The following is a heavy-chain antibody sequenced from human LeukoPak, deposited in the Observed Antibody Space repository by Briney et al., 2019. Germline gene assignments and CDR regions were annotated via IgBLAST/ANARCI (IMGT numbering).Heavy chain of an antibody. Sequence: SETLSLTCAVSGYSISSGYYWGWIRQPPGKGLEWIGSIYHSGSTYYNPSLKSRVTISVDTSKNQFSLKLSSVTAADPAVYYCASLIAPIYCSSTSCHTGHAFDIWGQGTMVTVSS. CDR2: IYHSGST. V-gene: IGHV4-38-2*01. CDR3: ASLIAPIYCSSTSCHTGHAFDI. D-gene: IGHD2-2*02. CDR1: GYSISSGYY. J-gene: IGHJ3*02.